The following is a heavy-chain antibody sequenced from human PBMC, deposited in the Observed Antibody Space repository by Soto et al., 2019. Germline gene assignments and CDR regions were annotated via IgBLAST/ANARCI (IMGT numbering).Heavy chain of an antibody. V-gene: IGHV3-9*01. Sequence: EAQLVESGGGFVQPGRSLRLSCAGSGFIFDDFAIHWVRQAPGKGLECVSVISWNSDSIGYAESVKGRFTISRDNDKNARYLQMNSLSVEDTALYGCTKVVGLDYFWGGLLHFELWGQGTLVTVAS. CDR2: ISWNSDSI. CDR1: GFIFDDFA. J-gene: IGHJ4*02. CDR3: TKVVGLDYFWGGLLHFEL. D-gene: IGHD3-3*01.